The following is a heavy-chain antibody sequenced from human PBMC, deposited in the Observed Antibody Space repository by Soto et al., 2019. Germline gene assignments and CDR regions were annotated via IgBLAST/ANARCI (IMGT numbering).Heavy chain of an antibody. V-gene: IGHV4-39*01. Sequence: PSETLSLTCTVSGDSISGDTYFWGWIRQPPGRGLEWIGNMFFRGNTYYNPSLKSRVSVVVDTSKNQFSLRLSSMTDADTAVYYCARHVRELYGPGSYDFFDYCGQGILGPV. CDR2: MFFRGNT. CDR3: ARHVRELYGPGSYDFFDY. D-gene: IGHD3-10*01. J-gene: IGHJ4*01. CDR1: GDSISGDTYF.